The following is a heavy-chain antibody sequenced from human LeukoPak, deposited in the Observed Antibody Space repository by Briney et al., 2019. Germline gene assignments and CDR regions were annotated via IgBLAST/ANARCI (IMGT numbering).Heavy chain of an antibody. Sequence: SVKVSCKTSGGTLSRYTISWVRQAPGQGLEWMGRIIPILGIANYAQKFQGRVTITADKSTSTAYMELSSLRSEDTAVYYCARDPGGNDDVYWGQGTLVTVSS. V-gene: IGHV1-69*04. CDR3: ARDPGGNDDVY. CDR2: IIPILGIA. D-gene: IGHD1-1*01. CDR1: GGTLSRYT. J-gene: IGHJ4*02.